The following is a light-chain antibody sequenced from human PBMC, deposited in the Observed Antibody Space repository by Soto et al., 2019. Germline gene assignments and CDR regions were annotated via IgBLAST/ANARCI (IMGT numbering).Light chain of an antibody. V-gene: IGKV3-15*01. CDR1: QSVSSN. J-gene: IGKJ4*01. CDR3: QQYNNWPLT. CDR2: GAS. Sequence: EILMTQSAATLSVSPGERATLSCRASQSVSSNLAWYQQKRGQAPRLLIYGASTRATGITARFSGSGSGTEFTLTISSLQSEDFAVYYCQQYNNWPLTFGGRTKVEIK.